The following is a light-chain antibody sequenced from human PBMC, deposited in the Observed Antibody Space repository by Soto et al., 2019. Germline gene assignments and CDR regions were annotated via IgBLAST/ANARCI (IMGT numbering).Light chain of an antibody. Sequence: PGDSATLSCRASQSVGKNYLAWFQHKPGQAPRLLIYDASNRATGVPDRFSGSGSGTDFTLTVNRLEPEDFAVYYCQQYADSPLTFGGGTKVEIK. CDR2: DAS. CDR1: QSVGKNY. CDR3: QQYADSPLT. V-gene: IGKV3-20*01. J-gene: IGKJ4*01.